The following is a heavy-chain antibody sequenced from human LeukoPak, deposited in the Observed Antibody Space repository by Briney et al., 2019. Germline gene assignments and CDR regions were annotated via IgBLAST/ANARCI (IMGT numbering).Heavy chain of an antibody. Sequence: ASVKVSCKASGYTFTGYYMHWVRQAPGQGLEWMGWINPNSGGTNYAQKFQGRVTMTRDTSISTAYMELSRLRSDDTAVYYCARDLHYDSSGYYNDPHYWGQGTLVTVSS. CDR2: INPNSGGT. CDR3: ARDLHYDSSGYYNDPHY. V-gene: IGHV1-2*02. D-gene: IGHD3-22*01. J-gene: IGHJ4*02. CDR1: GYTFTGYY.